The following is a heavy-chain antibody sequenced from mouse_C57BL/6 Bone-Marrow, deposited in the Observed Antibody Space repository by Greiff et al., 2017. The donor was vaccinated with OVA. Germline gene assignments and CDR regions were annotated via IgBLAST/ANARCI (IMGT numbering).Heavy chain of an antibody. CDR3: ALSNASSNNYAMDY. V-gene: IGHV1-77*01. J-gene: IGHJ4*01. CDR1: GYTFTDYY. CDR2: IGPGSGST. Sequence: QVQLQQSGAELVKPGASVKISCKASGYTFTDYYINWVKQRPGQGLEWIGKIGPGSGSTYYNAKFKGKATLTADKSSSTAYMQLSSLTSEDSAVSICALSNASSNNYAMDYWGQETSLTVSS. D-gene: IGHD1-1*01.